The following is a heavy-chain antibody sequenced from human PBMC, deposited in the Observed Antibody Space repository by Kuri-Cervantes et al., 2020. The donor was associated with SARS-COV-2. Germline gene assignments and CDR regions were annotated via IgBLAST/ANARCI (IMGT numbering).Heavy chain of an antibody. CDR3: ARDQLSSTIFGVVITYFDY. CDR2: ISAYNGNT. CDR1: GFTFSSYG. J-gene: IGHJ4*02. Sequence: GESLKISCAASGFTFSSYGMHWVRQAPGKGLEWVGWISAYNGNTNYAQKLQGRVTMTTDTSTSTAYMELRSLRSDDTAVYYCARDQLSSTIFGVVITYFDYWGQGTLVTVSS. V-gene: IGHV1-18*01. D-gene: IGHD3-3*01.